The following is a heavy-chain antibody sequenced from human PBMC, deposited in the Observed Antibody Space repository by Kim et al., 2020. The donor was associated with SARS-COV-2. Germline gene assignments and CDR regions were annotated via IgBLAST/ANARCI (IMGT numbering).Heavy chain of an antibody. V-gene: IGHV3-30*02. CDR2: IQTDGSKK. J-gene: IGHJ5*02. D-gene: IGHD5-18*01. CDR1: GFIFSHYG. Sequence: GGSLRLSCAASGFIFSHYGMHWVRQAPGKGLEWVAAIQTDGSKKYYADSVKGRFTISRDNSKNMLYLQMNSLRVEDTALYYCAKDFEAGGDSAAWGQDPWGQGSLVTVSS. CDR3: AKDFEAGGDSAAWGQDP.